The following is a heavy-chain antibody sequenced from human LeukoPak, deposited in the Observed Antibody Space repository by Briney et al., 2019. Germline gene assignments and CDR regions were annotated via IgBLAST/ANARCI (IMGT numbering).Heavy chain of an antibody. CDR2: FYYSGST. D-gene: IGHD3-22*01. V-gene: IGHV4-30-4*01. Sequence: SETLSLTCTVSGGSISSGDYYWSWIRQPPGKGLEWIGYFYYSGSTCYNPSLKSRVTISVDTSKNQFSLKLSSVTAADTAVYYCARPYYYDSRIDPWGQGTLVTVSS. J-gene: IGHJ5*02. CDR3: ARPYYYDSRIDP. CDR1: GGSISSGDYY.